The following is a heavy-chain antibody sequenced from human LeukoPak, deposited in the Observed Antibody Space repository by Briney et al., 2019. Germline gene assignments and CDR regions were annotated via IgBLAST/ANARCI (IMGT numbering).Heavy chain of an antibody. CDR2: IYYSGST. J-gene: IGHJ3*02. D-gene: IGHD1-26*01. Sequence: SETLSLTCTVSGGSISSSSYYWGWLRQPPGKGLEWIGSIYYSGSTYYNPSLQSRVTISVDTSKNHLSLRLTSVTAADAAVYFCARDIGIYPHVAFDIWGQGTMVTVSS. V-gene: IGHV4-39*02. CDR3: ARDIGIYPHVAFDI. CDR1: GGSISSSSYY.